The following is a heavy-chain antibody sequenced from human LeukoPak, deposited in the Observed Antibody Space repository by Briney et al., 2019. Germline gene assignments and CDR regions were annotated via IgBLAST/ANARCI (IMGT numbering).Heavy chain of an antibody. Sequence: GASVKVSCKASGGTFSSYAISWVRQAPGQGLEWMGGIIPIFGTANYARKVQGRVTITADESTSTAYMELSSLRSEDTAVYYCARERQLAHFDYWGQGTLVTVSS. CDR3: ARERQLAHFDY. V-gene: IGHV1-69*13. D-gene: IGHD1-1*01. J-gene: IGHJ4*02. CDR1: GGTFSSYA. CDR2: IIPIFGTA.